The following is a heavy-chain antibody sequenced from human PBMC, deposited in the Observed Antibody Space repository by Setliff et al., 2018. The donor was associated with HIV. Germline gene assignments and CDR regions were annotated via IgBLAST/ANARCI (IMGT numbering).Heavy chain of an antibody. CDR2: IYHSGST. Sequence: LSLTCAVSGYSISSGYYWGWIRQPPGKGLEWIGSIYHSGSTYYNPSLKSRVTIPVDTSKNQFSLKLSSVTAADTAVYYCARRSVTYYYDSSGYYDGAFDIWGQGTMVTVSS. V-gene: IGHV4-38-2*01. J-gene: IGHJ3*02. CDR1: GYSISSGYY. D-gene: IGHD3-22*01. CDR3: ARRSVTYYYDSSGYYDGAFDI.